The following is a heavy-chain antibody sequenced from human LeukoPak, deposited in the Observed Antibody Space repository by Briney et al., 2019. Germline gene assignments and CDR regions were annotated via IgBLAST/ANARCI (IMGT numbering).Heavy chain of an antibody. Sequence: QPGGALRLSCAASGFTFSSYAMSWVRQATGNGLEWVSAISGSGGSTYYADSVKGRFTISRDNSKNTLYLQMNSLRAEDTAVYYCAKDGLYYYDSSGYHDYWGQGTLVTVSS. V-gene: IGHV3-23*01. CDR1: GFTFSSYA. CDR2: ISGSGGST. CDR3: AKDGLYYYDSSGYHDY. J-gene: IGHJ4*02. D-gene: IGHD3-22*01.